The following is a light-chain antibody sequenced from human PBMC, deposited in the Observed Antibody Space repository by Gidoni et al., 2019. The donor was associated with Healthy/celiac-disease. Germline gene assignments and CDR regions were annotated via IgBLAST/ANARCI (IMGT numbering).Light chain of an antibody. CDR2: AAS. CDR3: QQSYSTPLT. CDR1: QSISSY. J-gene: IGKJ4*01. V-gene: IGKV1-39*01. Sequence: DIQMTQSPSSLSASVGDRVTITCRASQSISSYLNWYQQKPGKAPKLLIYAASSLQSGFPSRFSGSGSGTYFTPTISSLQPEDFATYYCQQSYSTPLTFGGGTKVEIK.